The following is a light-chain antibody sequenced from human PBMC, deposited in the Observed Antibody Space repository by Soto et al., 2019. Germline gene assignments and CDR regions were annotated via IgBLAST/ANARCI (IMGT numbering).Light chain of an antibody. CDR3: LLYDSYPYT. Sequence: DVQMTQSPSTLSASVGDRVTITCRASQSIRHWLAWYQHKPSKAPRLLIYMASTLESGVPSMFSGSGTETEFTLTISSRQPDDFATYWCLLYDSYPYTFGQGTKLEIK. CDR1: QSIRHW. CDR2: MAS. V-gene: IGKV1-5*03. J-gene: IGKJ2*01.